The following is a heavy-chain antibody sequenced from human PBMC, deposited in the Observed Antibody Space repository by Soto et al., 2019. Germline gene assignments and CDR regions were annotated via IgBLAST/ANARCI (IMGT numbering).Heavy chain of an antibody. Sequence: QVQLVESGGGVVQPGRSLRLSCAASGFDFSNFVMHWVRQAPGKGLEWVTVISHDGRIKDYADSVRGRFTISRDDSKNTLYLQMNSLRAEDTAVYFCARREEGASSDLPDHWGQGALVIVSS. CDR1: GFDFSNFV. J-gene: IGHJ4*02. CDR2: ISHDGRIK. V-gene: IGHV3-30*01. CDR3: ARREEGASSDLPDH.